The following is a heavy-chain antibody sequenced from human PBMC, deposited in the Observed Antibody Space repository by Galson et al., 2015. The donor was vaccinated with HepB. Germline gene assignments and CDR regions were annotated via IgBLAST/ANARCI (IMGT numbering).Heavy chain of an antibody. CDR1: GFTVSRNY. V-gene: IGHV3-53*01. CDR3: ARAGIVGAPFDY. CDR2: TYSGGGT. J-gene: IGHJ4*02. D-gene: IGHD1-26*01. Sequence: SLRLSCAASGFTVSRNYMSWVRQAPGKGLEWVSVTYSGGGTYYADSVKGRFTISRDNSKNTLDLQMNSLRAEDTAVYYCARAGIVGAPFDYWGQGTLVTVSS.